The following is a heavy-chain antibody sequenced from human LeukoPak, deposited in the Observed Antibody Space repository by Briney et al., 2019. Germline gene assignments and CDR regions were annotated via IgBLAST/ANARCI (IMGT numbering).Heavy chain of an antibody. Sequence: ASVKVSCKASGYTFTGYYMHWARQAPGQGLEWMGWINPNSGGTNYAQKFQGRVTMTRDTSISTAYMELSRLRSDDTAVYYCARDNYYDSSGSFDYWGQGTLVTVSS. J-gene: IGHJ4*02. CDR1: GYTFTGYY. V-gene: IGHV1-2*02. CDR3: ARDNYYDSSGSFDY. CDR2: INPNSGGT. D-gene: IGHD3-22*01.